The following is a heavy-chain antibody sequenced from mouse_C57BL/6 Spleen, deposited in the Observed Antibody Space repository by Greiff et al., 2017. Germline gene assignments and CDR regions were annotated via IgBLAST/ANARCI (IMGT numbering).Heavy chain of an antibody. Sequence: VQLVESGAELVKPGASVKISCKASGYAFSSYWMNWVKQRPGKGLEWIGQIYPGDGDTNYNGKFKGKATLTADKSSSTAYMQLSSLTSEDSAVYFCARSYGYDEGYFDVWGTGTTVTVSS. J-gene: IGHJ1*03. D-gene: IGHD2-2*01. CDR2: IYPGDGDT. CDR1: GYAFSSYW. V-gene: IGHV1-80*01. CDR3: ARSYGYDEGYFDV.